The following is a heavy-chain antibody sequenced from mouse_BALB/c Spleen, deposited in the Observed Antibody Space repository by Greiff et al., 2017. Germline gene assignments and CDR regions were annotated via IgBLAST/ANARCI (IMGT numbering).Heavy chain of an antibody. V-gene: IGHV1-4*01. D-gene: IGHD1-1*01. CDR3: ARAPYYYGSSEYFDY. CDR2: INPSSGYT. CDR1: GYTFTSYT. Sequence: QVQLQQSGAELARPGASVKMSCKASGYTFTSYTMHSVKQRPGQGLEWIGYINPSSGYTNYNQKFKDKATLTADKSSSTAYMQLSSLTSEDSAVYYCARAPYYYGSSEYFDYWGQGTTLTVSS. J-gene: IGHJ2*01.